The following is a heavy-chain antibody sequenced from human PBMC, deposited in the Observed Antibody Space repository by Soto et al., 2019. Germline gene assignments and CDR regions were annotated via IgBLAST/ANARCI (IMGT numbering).Heavy chain of an antibody. Sequence: GGSLRLSCAASGFTFSNAWMSWVRQAPGKGLEWVGRIKSKTDGGTTDYAAPVKGRFTISRDDSKNTLYLQMNSLKTEDTAVYYCTTDRGYYDFWSGHSNDYWGQGTLVTVS. V-gene: IGHV3-15*01. CDR3: TTDRGYYDFWSGHSNDY. CDR2: IKSKTDGGTT. CDR1: GFTFSNAW. D-gene: IGHD3-3*01. J-gene: IGHJ4*02.